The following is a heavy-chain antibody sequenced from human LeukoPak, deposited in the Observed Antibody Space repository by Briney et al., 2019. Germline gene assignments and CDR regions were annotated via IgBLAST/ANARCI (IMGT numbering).Heavy chain of an antibody. CDR2: FYPGDSDT. CDR3: ARFATRSYWYFDL. J-gene: IGHJ2*01. Sequence: GGSLKISCQGSGSTFTSYWIGWVRQVPVKALEWMRIFYPGDSDTRYSPSFQGQVTISADKSISTAYLQWSSLKASDTAVYYCARFATRSYWYFDLWGRGTLVTVSS. V-gene: IGHV5-51*01. CDR1: GSTFTSYW.